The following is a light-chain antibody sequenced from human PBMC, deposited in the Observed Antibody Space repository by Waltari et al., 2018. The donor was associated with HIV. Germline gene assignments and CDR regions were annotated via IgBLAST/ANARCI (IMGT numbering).Light chain of an antibody. CDR1: STDSRFYQS. V-gene: IGLV2-14*03. CDR2: DIN. CDR3: ASNRLDYTLI. Sequence: QSALTQPASVSGFLGQSINISCTGISTDSRFYQSVSWYQQYPGKIPRLIIFDINNRPSGVSDRFSGSRSGNSASLTFSGLQSGDEAHYYCASNRLDYTLIFGGGTKLTVL. J-gene: IGLJ2*01.